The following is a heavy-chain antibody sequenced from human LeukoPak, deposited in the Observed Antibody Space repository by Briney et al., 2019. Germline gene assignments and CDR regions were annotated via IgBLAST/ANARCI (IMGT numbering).Heavy chain of an antibody. V-gene: IGHV3-30*18. CDR1: GFTFSSDG. CDR2: ISYEVSNK. J-gene: IGHJ4*02. Sequence: GGSLRLSCVASGFTFSSDGMQWVRPAPGKGLEWVAVISYEVSNKYYADAVKGRFTITRDNSKNTLYLQMNSLRAEDTAVYYCAKDGGYCSSTSCYADWGQGTLVTVSS. CDR3: AKDGGYCSSTSCYAD. D-gene: IGHD2-2*01.